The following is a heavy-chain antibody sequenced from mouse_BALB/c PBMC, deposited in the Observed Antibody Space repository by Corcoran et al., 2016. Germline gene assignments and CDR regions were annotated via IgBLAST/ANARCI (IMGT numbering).Heavy chain of an antibody. D-gene: IGHD2-12*01. J-gene: IGHJ4*01. CDR1: GYTFTHYG. CDR2: INTYTGEP. V-gene: IGHV9-1*02. CDR3: ARKAAYDAMDY. Sequence: QIQLVQSGPELKKPGETVKISCKASGYTFTHYGMNWVKQAPGKGLKWMGWINTYTGEPTYADDFKGRFAFSLETSASTAYLQINNLKNEDMATYFCARKAAYDAMDYWGQGTSVTVSS.